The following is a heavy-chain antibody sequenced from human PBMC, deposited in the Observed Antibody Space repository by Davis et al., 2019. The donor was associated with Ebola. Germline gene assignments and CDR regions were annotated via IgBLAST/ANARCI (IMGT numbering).Heavy chain of an antibody. CDR3: ARGWLRGGMDV. J-gene: IGHJ6*02. Sequence: HSQTLSLTCAISGDSVSSAGWNWIRQSPSRGLEWLGRTYYKSKWYNDYAVSVKSRITINPDTSKNQLSLQLNSMTPEDTALYYCARGWLRGGMDVWGEGTTVTV. V-gene: IGHV6-1*01. CDR2: TYYKSKWYN. D-gene: IGHD5-18*01. CDR1: GDSVSSAG.